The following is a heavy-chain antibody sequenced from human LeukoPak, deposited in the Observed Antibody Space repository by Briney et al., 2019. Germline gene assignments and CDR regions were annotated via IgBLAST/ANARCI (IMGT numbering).Heavy chain of an antibody. V-gene: IGHV4-39*01. Sequence: SETLSLTCTVSGGSISSSSYYWGWIRQPPGKGLEWIGSIYYSGSTYYNPSLKSRVTISVDTPKNQFSLKLSSVTAADTAVYYCARHAWSGSITIFGVVRGHFDYWGQGTLVTVSS. D-gene: IGHD3-3*01. CDR3: ARHAWSGSITIFGVVRGHFDY. CDR1: GGSISSSSYY. J-gene: IGHJ4*02. CDR2: IYYSGST.